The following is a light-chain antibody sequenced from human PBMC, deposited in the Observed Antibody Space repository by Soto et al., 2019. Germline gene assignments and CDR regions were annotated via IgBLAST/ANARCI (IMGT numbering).Light chain of an antibody. V-gene: IGKV3-11*01. J-gene: IGKJ1*01. CDR2: EAS. CDR1: QSVSNQ. CDR3: QQRRNWPPT. Sequence: EIVFTQSPFTLSLSPGERATLSCRASQSVSNQLAWYQQKPGQAPRLLMYEASNRATGVPARFSGSGSGTDFTLTISSLEPEDFAIYYCQQRRNWPPTFGQGTKVDI.